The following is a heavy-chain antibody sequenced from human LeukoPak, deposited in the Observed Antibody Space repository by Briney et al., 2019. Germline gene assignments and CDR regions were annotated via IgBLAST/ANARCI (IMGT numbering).Heavy chain of an antibody. CDR2: FDPEDGET. J-gene: IGHJ3*02. D-gene: IGHD3-16*01. CDR1: GYTLTELS. CDR3: ARPLEGMMTPGGESSAFDI. V-gene: IGHV1-24*01. Sequence: ASVKVSCKVSGYTLTELSMHWVRQAPGKGLEWMGGFDPEDGETIYAQKFQGRVTMTEDTSTDTAYMELSSLRSEDTAVYYCARPLEGMMTPGGESSAFDIWGQGTMVTVSS.